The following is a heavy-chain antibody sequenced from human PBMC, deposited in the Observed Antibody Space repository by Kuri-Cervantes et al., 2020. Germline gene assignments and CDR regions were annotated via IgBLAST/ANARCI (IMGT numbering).Heavy chain of an antibody. CDR2: INPSGGST. J-gene: IGHJ5*02. Sequence: ASVKVSCKASGYTFTSYYMHWVRQAPGQGLEWMGIINPSGGSTSYAQKFQGRVTMTRDTSTSTVYMELSSLRSEDTAVYYCARGGWGLLPDNWFGPWGQGTLVTVSS. CDR3: ARGGWGLLPDNWFGP. CDR1: GYTFTSYY. D-gene: IGHD3-22*01. V-gene: IGHV1-46*01.